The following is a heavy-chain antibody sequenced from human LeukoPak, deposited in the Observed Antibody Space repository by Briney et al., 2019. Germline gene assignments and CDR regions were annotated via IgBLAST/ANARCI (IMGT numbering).Heavy chain of an antibody. D-gene: IGHD3-22*01. J-gene: IGHJ4*02. CDR2: ITNGGGNT. V-gene: IGHV3-23*01. CDR3: AKGATSAYFSPLDS. Sequence: GGFLRLSCGASGFTFSNYAISWVRQAPGKGLEWVSGITNGGGNTNYADSVKVRFTISRDNAKNTLYLQMDSLRAEDTAIYYCAKGATSAYFSPLDSWGQGTLVTVSS. CDR1: GFTFSNYA.